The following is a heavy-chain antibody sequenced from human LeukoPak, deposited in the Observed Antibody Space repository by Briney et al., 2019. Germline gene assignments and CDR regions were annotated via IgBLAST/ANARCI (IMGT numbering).Heavy chain of an antibody. CDR2: ISWNSGSI. J-gene: IGHJ1*01. Sequence: GRSLRLSCVASGFTFDDYAMHWVRQAPGEGLEWVSGISWNSGSIGYADSVKGRFTISRDNAKNSLYLQMNSLRAEDMALYYCAKGGGSSPDQHEYFQHWGQGTLVTVSS. V-gene: IGHV3-9*03. CDR1: GFTFDDYA. D-gene: IGHD2-15*01. CDR3: AKGGGSSPDQHEYFQH.